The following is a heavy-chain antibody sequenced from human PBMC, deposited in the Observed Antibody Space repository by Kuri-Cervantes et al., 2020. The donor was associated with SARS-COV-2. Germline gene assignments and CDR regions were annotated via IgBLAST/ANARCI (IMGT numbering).Heavy chain of an antibody. CDR1: GGSFSGYY. D-gene: IGHD2-8*01. V-gene: IGHV4-34*01. CDR3: ARALRCTNGVCYRSWFDP. Sequence: SQTLSLTCAAYGGSFSGYYWSWIRQPPGKGLEWIGEINHSGSTNYNPSLKSRVTISVDTSKNQFSLKLSSVTAADTAVYYCARALRCTNGVCYRSWFDPWGQGTLVTVSS. J-gene: IGHJ5*02. CDR2: INHSGST.